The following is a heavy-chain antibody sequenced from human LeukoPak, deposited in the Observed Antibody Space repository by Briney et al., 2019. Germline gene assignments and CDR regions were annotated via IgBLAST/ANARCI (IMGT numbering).Heavy chain of an antibody. CDR3: ARATRYCTSTACPLDAFDI. J-gene: IGHJ3*02. CDR2: IYPIGST. V-gene: IGHV4-4*09. Sequence: SETLSLTCTVSGGSISSYYWSWIRQPPGKGLEWIEYIYPIGSTNYNPSLQSRVTISVDTSKNHFSLNLSSVTAADTAVYYCARATRYCTSTACPLDAFDIWGQGTMVTVSS. D-gene: IGHD2-2*01. CDR1: GGSISSYY.